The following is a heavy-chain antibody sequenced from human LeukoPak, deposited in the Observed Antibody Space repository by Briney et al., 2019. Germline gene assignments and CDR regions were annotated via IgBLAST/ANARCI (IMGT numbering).Heavy chain of an antibody. D-gene: IGHD6-13*01. CDR3: ARGNIGASGLDY. V-gene: IGHV3-30-3*01. Sequence: GGSLRLSCAVSGFSFSGYNMHWVRQAPGKGLEWVAFISYDGATKYYADSVKGRFTISRDNSKNTLYLQMNSLGAEDTAVYYCARGNIGASGLDYWGQGTLVTVSS. CDR2: ISYDGATK. J-gene: IGHJ4*02. CDR1: GFSFSGYN.